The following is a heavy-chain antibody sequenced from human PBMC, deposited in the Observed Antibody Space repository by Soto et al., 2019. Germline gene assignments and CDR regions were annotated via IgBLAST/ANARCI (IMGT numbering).Heavy chain of an antibody. CDR3: ARDLRRQLYSSGWPDY. V-gene: IGHV1-18*01. J-gene: IGHJ4*02. Sequence: QVQLVQSGAEVKKPGASVKVSCKASGYTFTSYGISWVRQAPGQGLEWMGWISAYNGNTNYAQKLQGRVTMTTDTSTSTAYMELRSLRSDDTSVYYCARDLRRQLYSSGWPDYWGQGTLVTVSS. CDR1: GYTFTSYG. D-gene: IGHD6-19*01. CDR2: ISAYNGNT.